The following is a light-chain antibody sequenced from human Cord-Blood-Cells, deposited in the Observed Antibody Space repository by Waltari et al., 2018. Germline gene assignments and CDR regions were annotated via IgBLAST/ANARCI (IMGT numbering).Light chain of an antibody. Sequence: QSALPQPASVSGSPGQSITISCTGTSSDVGSYNLVSWYQQHPGKAPKLMIYEVSTRPSGVSNRFSGSKSGNTASLTISGLQAEDEADYYCCSYAGSRVFGGGTKLTVL. CDR1: SSDVGSYNL. V-gene: IGLV2-23*02. CDR3: CSYAGSRV. J-gene: IGLJ3*02. CDR2: EVS.